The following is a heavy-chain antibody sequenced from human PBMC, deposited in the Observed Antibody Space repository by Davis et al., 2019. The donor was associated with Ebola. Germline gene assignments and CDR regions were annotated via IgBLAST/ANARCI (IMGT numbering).Heavy chain of an antibody. CDR1: GYTFTSYY. CDR3: ARAGYSSSWSPHYYYDGMDV. D-gene: IGHD6-13*01. CDR2: INPSGGST. Sequence: AASVKVSCKASGYTFTSYYMHWVRQAPGQGLEGMGIINPSGGSTSYAQKFQGRVTITADKSTSTAYMELSSLRSEDTAVYYCARAGYSSSWSPHYYYDGMDVWGQGTTVTVSS. V-gene: IGHV1-46*01. J-gene: IGHJ6*02.